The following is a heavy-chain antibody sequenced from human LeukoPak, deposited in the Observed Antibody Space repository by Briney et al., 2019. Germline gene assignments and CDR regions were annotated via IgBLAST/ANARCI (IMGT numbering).Heavy chain of an antibody. CDR1: GGSISSYY. Sequence: SETLSLTCTVSGGSISSYYWSWIRQPAGKGLEWIGRIYTSGSTNYNHSLKSRVTMSVDTSKNQFSLKLSSVTAADTAVYYCARDYLMVDAFDIWGQGTMVTVSS. CDR3: ARDYLMVDAFDI. J-gene: IGHJ3*02. CDR2: IYTSGST. D-gene: IGHD2-8*01. V-gene: IGHV4-4*07.